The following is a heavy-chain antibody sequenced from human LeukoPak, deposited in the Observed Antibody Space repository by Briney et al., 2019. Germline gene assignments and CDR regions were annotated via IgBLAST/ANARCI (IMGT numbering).Heavy chain of an antibody. CDR2: INQDGSEK. CDR3: ARNWGHFDF. J-gene: IGHJ4*02. CDR1: GFTFSSYW. V-gene: IGHV3-7*04. Sequence: GGSLRLSCAASGFTFSSYWMNWVRQAPGKGLERVANINQDGSEKYYVDSVKGRFTISRDNAKNSLFLQMNSLRAEDTAVYYCARNWGHFDFWGQGTLVTVSS. D-gene: IGHD7-27*01.